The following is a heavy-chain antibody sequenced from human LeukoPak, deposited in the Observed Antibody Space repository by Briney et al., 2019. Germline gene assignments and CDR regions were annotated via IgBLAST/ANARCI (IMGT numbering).Heavy chain of an antibody. Sequence: PGGSLRLSCAASGFTFSNAWMSWVRQAPGKGLEWVGRIKSKTDGGTTDYAAPVKGRFTISRDDSKNTLYLQMNSLKTEDTAVYYCTTDFSLLDAFDIWGQGTMVTVSS. CDR3: TTDFSLLDAFDI. D-gene: IGHD2-15*01. CDR1: GFTFSNAW. J-gene: IGHJ3*02. CDR2: IKSKTDGGTT. V-gene: IGHV3-15*01.